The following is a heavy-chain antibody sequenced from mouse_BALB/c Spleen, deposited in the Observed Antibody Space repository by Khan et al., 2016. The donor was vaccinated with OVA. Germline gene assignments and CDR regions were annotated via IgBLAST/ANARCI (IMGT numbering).Heavy chain of an antibody. CDR3: ASAYYANYREAMDY. CDR2: IWGDGST. J-gene: IGHJ4*01. CDR1: GFSLTGYG. V-gene: IGHV2-6-7*01. D-gene: IGHD2-10*01. Sequence: QVQLKESGPGLVAPSQSLSITCTVSGFSLTGYGVNWVRQPPGKGLEWLGMIWGDGSTDYNSALKSRLSITKDNYKSQVFLKMNSLQTDDTARYDCASAYYANYREAMDYWGQGNSVTVSS.